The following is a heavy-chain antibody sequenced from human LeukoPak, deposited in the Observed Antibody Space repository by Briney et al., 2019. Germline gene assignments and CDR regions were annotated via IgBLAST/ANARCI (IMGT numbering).Heavy chain of an antibody. CDR1: GGSFSGYY. J-gene: IGHJ5*02. Sequence: TETLSLTCAVYGGSFSGYYWSWIRQPPGKGLEWIGEINHSGSTNYNPSLKSRVTISVDTSKNQFSLKLSSVTAADTAVYYCARGWFGEELMAWGQGTLVTVSS. CDR3: ARGWFGEELMA. CDR2: INHSGST. D-gene: IGHD3-10*01. V-gene: IGHV4-34*01.